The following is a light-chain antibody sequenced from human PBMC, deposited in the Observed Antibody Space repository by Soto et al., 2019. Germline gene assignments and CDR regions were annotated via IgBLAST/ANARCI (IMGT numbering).Light chain of an antibody. CDR1: SSDIGSNT. V-gene: IGLV1-44*01. J-gene: IGLJ3*02. CDR3: AAWDGSLNGPV. CDR2: FNN. Sequence: QPVLTQPPSASGTPGQGVTISCSGSSSDIGSNTVNWYQQLPGTAPKLLIYFNNQRPSGVPDRFSGSKSGTSASLAISGLQSEDEAQYYCAAWDGSLNGPVFGGGTKLTVL.